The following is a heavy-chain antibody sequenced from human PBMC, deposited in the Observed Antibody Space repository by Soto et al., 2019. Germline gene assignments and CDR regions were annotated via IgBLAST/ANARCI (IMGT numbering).Heavy chain of an antibody. CDR2: IYYSGST. CDR3: ARVADCSGGRCYFSVDY. J-gene: IGHJ4*02. V-gene: IGHV4-30-4*01. Sequence: SLTCTVSGGSISSGDYYWSWIRQPPGKGLEWIGYIYYSGSTYYNPSLKSRVTTSVDTSKNQFSLKLSSVTAADTAVYYCARVADCSGGRCYFSVDYWGQGTLVTVSS. CDR1: GGSISSGDYY. D-gene: IGHD2-15*01.